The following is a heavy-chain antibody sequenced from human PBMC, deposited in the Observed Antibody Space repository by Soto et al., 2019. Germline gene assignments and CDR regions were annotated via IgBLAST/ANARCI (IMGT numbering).Heavy chain of an antibody. V-gene: IGHV3-23*01. J-gene: IGHJ5*02. CDR3: TKNALLGAVDGPNWFDP. CDR2: ISGSGGST. Sequence: GGSLRLSCAASGFTFSNYAMNWVRQAPGKGLEWVSAISGSGGSTYYADSVKGRFTISRDNSKNTLYVQMNSLRAEDTAVYYCTKNALLGAVDGPNWFDPWGQGTLVTVSS. D-gene: IGHD6-19*01. CDR1: GFTFSNYA.